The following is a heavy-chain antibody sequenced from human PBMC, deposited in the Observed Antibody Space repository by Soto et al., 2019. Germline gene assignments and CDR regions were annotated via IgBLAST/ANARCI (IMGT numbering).Heavy chain of an antibody. Sequence: GGSLRLSCAAPGLTFSSYAMHWVRQAPGKGLEWVAVISYDGSNKYYADSVKGRFTISRDNSKNTLYLQMNSLRAEDTAVYYCARAPRGYSGYAYLRRQTYGMDVWGQGTTVTVSS. D-gene: IGHD5-12*01. CDR2: ISYDGSNK. CDR1: GLTFSSYA. CDR3: ARAPRGYSGYAYLRRQTYGMDV. V-gene: IGHV3-30-3*01. J-gene: IGHJ6*02.